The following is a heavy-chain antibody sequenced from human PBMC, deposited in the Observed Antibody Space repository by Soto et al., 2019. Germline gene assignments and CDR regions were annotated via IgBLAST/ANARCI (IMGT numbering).Heavy chain of an antibody. CDR3: ARDLAAGDY. Sequence: QVQLVQSGAEVKKPGASVKLSCRTSGYTFTHYYIHWVRQAPGQGLEWLAIINPASGSTNYAQDFQGRVTLTMDTSTTTVYMELSGLGAEDRAIFYCARDLAAGDYWGQGTLVTVSS. V-gene: IGHV1-46*01. J-gene: IGHJ4*02. CDR2: INPASGST. D-gene: IGHD6-13*01. CDR1: GYTFTHYY.